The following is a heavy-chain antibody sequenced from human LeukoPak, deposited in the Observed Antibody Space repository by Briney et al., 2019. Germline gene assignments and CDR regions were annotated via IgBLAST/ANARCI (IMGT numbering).Heavy chain of an antibody. CDR2: ISGSGGIT. D-gene: IGHD3-22*01. Sequence: PGGSLRLSCAASGFTFSSYAMSWVRQAPGKGLEWGSAISGSGGITYYADSVKGRFTISRDNAKNSLYLQMNSLRAEDTAVYYCARDPRYGSSGFDYWGQGTLVTVSS. J-gene: IGHJ4*02. CDR1: GFTFSSYA. CDR3: ARDPRYGSSGFDY. V-gene: IGHV3-23*01.